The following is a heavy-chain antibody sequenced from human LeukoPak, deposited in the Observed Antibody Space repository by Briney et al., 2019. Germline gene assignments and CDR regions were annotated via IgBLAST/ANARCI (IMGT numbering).Heavy chain of an antibody. V-gene: IGHV4-34*01. CDR1: GGSFSGYY. D-gene: IGHD1-7*01. J-gene: IGHJ5*02. CDR2: INHSGST. Sequence: PSETLSLTCAVYGGSFSGYYWSWIRQPPGKGLEWIGEINHSGSTNYNPSLKSRVTISVDTSKNQFSLKLSSVTAADTAVYYCARDRDWNYWFDAWGQGTLVTVST. CDR3: ARDRDWNYWFDA.